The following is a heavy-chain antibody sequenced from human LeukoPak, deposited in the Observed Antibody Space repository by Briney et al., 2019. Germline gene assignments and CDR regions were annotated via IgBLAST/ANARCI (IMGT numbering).Heavy chain of an antibody. Sequence: GGALRLSCVASGFTYSDNGMHWVRQAPGKGLEWVAFIQYDGNTIFYADSVKGRFTISRDNSKNTLYLQMNILRADDTAVYYCARGGSYLSAFDIWGQGTMVTVSS. CDR1: GFTYSDNG. CDR3: ARGGSYLSAFDI. CDR2: IQYDGNTI. D-gene: IGHD1-26*01. V-gene: IGHV3-30*02. J-gene: IGHJ3*02.